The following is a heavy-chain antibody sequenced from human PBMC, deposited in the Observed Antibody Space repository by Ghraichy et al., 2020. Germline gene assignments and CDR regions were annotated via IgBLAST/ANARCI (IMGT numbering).Heavy chain of an antibody. CDR2: IKEDGSEK. D-gene: IGHD3-9*01. CDR3: ATDTDY. J-gene: IGHJ4*02. CDR1: GFTFSNYW. Sequence: LSLTCVVSGFTFSNYWMSWVRQAPGKGLQWVANIKEDGSEKYYVDSVKGRFTISRDNAKNSLYLQMNSLRAEDTAVYYCATDTDYWGQGALVTVSS. V-gene: IGHV3-7*01.